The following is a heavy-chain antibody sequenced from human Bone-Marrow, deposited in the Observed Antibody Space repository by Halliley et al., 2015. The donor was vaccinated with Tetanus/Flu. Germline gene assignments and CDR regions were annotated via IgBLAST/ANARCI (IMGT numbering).Heavy chain of an antibody. V-gene: IGHV3-7*01. CDR1: GFIFSNYW. CDR3: AKEAMPPVYYYYAMDV. D-gene: IGHD2-2*01. J-gene: IGHJ6*02. CDR2: IKGDGSLK. Sequence: SLRLSCAASGFIFSNYWMTWVRQAPGKGPEWVANIKGDGSLKYYVDSVKGRFTISRDNAKNSLYLQMSSLRDEDTAVYYCAKEAMPPVYYYYAMDVWGLGTTVTVSS.